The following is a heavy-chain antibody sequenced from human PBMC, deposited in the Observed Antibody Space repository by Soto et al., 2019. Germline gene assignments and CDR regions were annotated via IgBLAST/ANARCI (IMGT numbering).Heavy chain of an antibody. J-gene: IGHJ5*02. Sequence: QVHLVQSGGEVKKPGASVKVSCKASGYTFTNYGVAWVRQAPGQGLEWMGWTSAYTLNTNYAQKFQGRVTVTTDTSTSTAYMELRSLRPDATAVYYCAIADHGRAPRGGNWFDPWGQGTLVTVSS. CDR3: AIADHGRAPRGGNWFDP. D-gene: IGHD4-17*01. CDR2: TSAYTLNT. CDR1: GYTFTNYG. V-gene: IGHV1-18*01.